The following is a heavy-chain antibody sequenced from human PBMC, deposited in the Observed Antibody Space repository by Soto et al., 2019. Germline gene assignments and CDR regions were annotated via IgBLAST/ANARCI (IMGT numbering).Heavy chain of an antibody. CDR2: TYHIGTT. CDR1: GDSINNSHW. D-gene: IGHD6-13*01. CDR3: AREVNSSPARGPNWFDP. V-gene: IGHV4-4*02. J-gene: IGHJ5*02. Sequence: QVQLQESGPGLVQPSGTLSLTCAVSGDSINNSHWWSWVRQTPGKGLEWIGETYHIGTTNYNPSLKTRVTTSIDKSKNQFSLKMNSVTAADTAVYYCAREVNSSPARGPNWFDPWGQGTLVTVCS.